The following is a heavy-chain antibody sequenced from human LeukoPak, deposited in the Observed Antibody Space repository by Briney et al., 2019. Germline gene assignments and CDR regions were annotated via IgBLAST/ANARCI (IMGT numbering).Heavy chain of an antibody. D-gene: IGHD3-22*01. CDR3: ARVVYYDSSGYPDS. Sequence: GASVKVSCKASGYTFTNYAMNWVRQAPGRGLEWMGWINTNTGNPTYAQGFTGRFVFSLDTSVSTAYLQISSLKAEDTAVYYCARVVYYDSSGYPDSWGQGTLVTVSS. CDR2: INTNTGNP. CDR1: GYTFTNYA. V-gene: IGHV7-4-1*02. J-gene: IGHJ4*02.